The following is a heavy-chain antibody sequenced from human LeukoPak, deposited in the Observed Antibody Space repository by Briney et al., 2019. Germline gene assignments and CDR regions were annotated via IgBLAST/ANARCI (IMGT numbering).Heavy chain of an antibody. J-gene: IGHJ3*01. CDR2: ISRSGGRI. CDR1: GFTLSDFA. CDR3: AKVFRGWELRDRFHV. D-gene: IGHD1-26*01. V-gene: IGHV3-23*01. Sequence: GGSVTLSCTASGFTLSDFAMNWVRQAPGKALEGVSSISRSGGRIDYADSVKGRFTISRDNANSTVYVQMNSLRPEGTAVYYCAKVFRGWELRDRFHVGGQDTMLTLS.